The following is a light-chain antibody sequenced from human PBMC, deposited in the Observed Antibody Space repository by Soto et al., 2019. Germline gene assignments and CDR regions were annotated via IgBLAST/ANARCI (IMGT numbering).Light chain of an antibody. CDR1: QSVNTH. Sequence: EIVLTQSPAILSLSAGEGATLFCRASQSVNTHLAWYQQKPGQVPRLLIYEASNRATGIPPRFSGSGSGTYFTLTISSLEPEDFAVYYWQQRGRWPPEDTFGPGTKLEI. CDR3: QQRGRWPPEDT. V-gene: IGKV3-11*01. CDR2: EAS. J-gene: IGKJ2*01.